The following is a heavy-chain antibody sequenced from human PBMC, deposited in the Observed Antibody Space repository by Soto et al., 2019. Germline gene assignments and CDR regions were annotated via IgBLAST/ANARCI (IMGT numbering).Heavy chain of an antibody. Sequence: QVQLVESGGGVVQPGRSLRLSCAASGFTFSSYAMHWVRQAPGKGLEWVAAISYDGSNKYYADSVKGRFTISRDNSKNTLYLQMNSLRAEDTAVYYCAAHYSYDSSGYSDYWGQGTLVTVSS. CDR3: AAHYSYDSSGYSDY. CDR1: GFTFSSYA. CDR2: ISYDGSNK. V-gene: IGHV3-30-3*01. D-gene: IGHD3-22*01. J-gene: IGHJ4*02.